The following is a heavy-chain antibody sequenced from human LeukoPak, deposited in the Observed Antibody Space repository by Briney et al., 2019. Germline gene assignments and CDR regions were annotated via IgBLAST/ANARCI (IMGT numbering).Heavy chain of an antibody. V-gene: IGHV3-21*01. CDR1: GFTFSTYN. Sequence: GGSLRLSCAASGFTFSTYNMNWVRQAPGKGLEWVSSISSSSSYIYYADSVKGRFTISRDNAKNSLYLQMNSLRAEDTAVYYCARDGGDCSGGSCYQIDYWGQGTLVTVSS. CDR3: ARDGGDCSGGSCYQIDY. D-gene: IGHD2-15*01. J-gene: IGHJ4*02. CDR2: ISSSSSYI.